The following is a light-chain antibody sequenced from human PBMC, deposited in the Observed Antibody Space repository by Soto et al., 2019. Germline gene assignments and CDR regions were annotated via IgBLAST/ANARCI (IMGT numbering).Light chain of an antibody. CDR1: SSDVGGYNY. V-gene: IGLV2-14*01. CDR2: DVS. CDR3: SSYTSSSTPHVV. Sequence: QSALTQPASVSGSPGQSITISCTGTSSDVGGYNYVSWYQQHPGKAPKLMIYDVSNRPSGVSNRFSGSKSGNTASLTISGLQAEDEADYYWSSYTSSSTPHVVFGGGTKVTV. J-gene: IGLJ2*01.